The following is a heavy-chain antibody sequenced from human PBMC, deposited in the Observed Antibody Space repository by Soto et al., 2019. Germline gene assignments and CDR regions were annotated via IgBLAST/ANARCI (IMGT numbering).Heavy chain of an antibody. CDR1: GFTFRSYA. CDR2: ISGSGGST. CDR3: AKGSRQWLSAFDY. V-gene: IGHV3-23*01. J-gene: IGHJ4*02. D-gene: IGHD6-19*01. Sequence: GGSRRLSCAASGFTFRSYAMSWVRQTPGKGLEWVSGISGSGGSTYYVDSVKGRFTISRDNSKNTLYLQMNSLRAEDTAVYYCAKGSRQWLSAFDYWGQGTLVTVSS.